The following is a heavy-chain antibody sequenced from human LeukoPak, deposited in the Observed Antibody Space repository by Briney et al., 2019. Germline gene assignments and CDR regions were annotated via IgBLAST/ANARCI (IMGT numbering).Heavy chain of an antibody. CDR1: GGSISSGSYY. D-gene: IGHD6-19*01. Sequence: SQTLSLTCTVSGGSISSGSYYWSWIRQPAGKGLEWIGRIYTSGSTNYNPSLKSRVTISVDTSKNQFSLKLSSVTAADTALYYCARAGSGWRYSLGPIWGQGTLVTVSS. V-gene: IGHV4-61*02. CDR2: IYTSGST. J-gene: IGHJ4*02. CDR3: ARAGSGWRYSLGPI.